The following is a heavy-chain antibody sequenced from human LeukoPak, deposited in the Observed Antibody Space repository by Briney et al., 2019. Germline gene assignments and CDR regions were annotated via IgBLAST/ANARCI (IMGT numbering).Heavy chain of an antibody. CDR1: GFTFSSYA. D-gene: IGHD5-18*01. CDR3: AKVDGYSYGYFDY. CDR2: ISGSGGST. Sequence: PGGSLRLSCAASGFTFSSYAMSWVRQAPGKGLEWVSAISGSGGSTYYADSVKGRFTISRDNSKNTLYLQMNSLRAEDTALYYCAKVDGYSYGYFDYWGQGTLVTVSS. J-gene: IGHJ4*02. V-gene: IGHV3-23*01.